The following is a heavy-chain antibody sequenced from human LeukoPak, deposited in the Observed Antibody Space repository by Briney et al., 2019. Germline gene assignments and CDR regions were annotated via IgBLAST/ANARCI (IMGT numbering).Heavy chain of an antibody. J-gene: IGHJ4*02. CDR3: ASVVEMATINYFDY. D-gene: IGHD5-24*01. V-gene: IGHV4-59*12. Sequence: SETLSLTCTVSGGSISSYYWSWIRQPPGKGLEWIGYIYYSGSTYYNPSLKSRVTISVDTSKNQFSLKLSSVTAADTAVYYCASVVEMATINYFDYWGQGTLVTVSS. CDR2: IYYSGST. CDR1: GGSISSYY.